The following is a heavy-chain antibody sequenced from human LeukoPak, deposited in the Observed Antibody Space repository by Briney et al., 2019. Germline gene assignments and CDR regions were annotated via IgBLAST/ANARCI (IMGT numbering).Heavy chain of an antibody. CDR2: ISSNGGST. CDR1: GFTFSSYA. CDR3: ARGPTTRIYYYGMDV. V-gene: IGHV3-64*01. D-gene: IGHD1-1*01. J-gene: IGHJ6*02. Sequence: PGGSLRLSCAASGFTFSSYAMHWVRQAPGKGLEYVSAISSNGGSTYYANSVKGRFTISRDNSKNTLYLQMGSLRAEDMAVYYCARGPTTRIYYYGMDVWGQGTMVTVSS.